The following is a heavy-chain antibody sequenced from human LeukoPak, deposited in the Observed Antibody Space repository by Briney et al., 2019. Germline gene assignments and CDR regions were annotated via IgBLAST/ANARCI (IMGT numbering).Heavy chain of an antibody. CDR3: ARGGWFEPFDC. CDR2: INHGGTT. D-gene: IGHD3-10*01. Sequence: PSETLSLTCTVSGGSVSRGGYYWSWIRQPPGKGLQWIGEINHGGTTNYNPFLKSRVTMSVDTSKNQFSLRLSSVTAADTALYFCARGGWFEPFDCWGQGTLVTVSS. V-gene: IGHV4-34*01. J-gene: IGHJ4*02. CDR1: GGSVSRGGYY.